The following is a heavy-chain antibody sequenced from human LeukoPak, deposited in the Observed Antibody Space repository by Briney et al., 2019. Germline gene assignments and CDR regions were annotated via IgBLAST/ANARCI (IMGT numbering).Heavy chain of an antibody. CDR1: GGSFSGYY. V-gene: IGHV4-34*01. D-gene: IGHD2-15*01. CDR2: INHSGST. Sequence: SETLSLTCAVYGGSFSGYYWSWIRQPPGKGLEWIGEINHSGSTNYNPSLKSRVTISVDTSKNQFSLKLSSVTAADTAVYYCAKRVCSCGSCYSEYLQHWGQGPLVTVS. CDR3: AKRVCSCGSCYSEYLQH. J-gene: IGHJ1*01.